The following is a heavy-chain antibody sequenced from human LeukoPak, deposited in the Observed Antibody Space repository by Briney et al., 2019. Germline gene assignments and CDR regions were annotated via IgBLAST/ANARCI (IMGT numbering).Heavy chain of an antibody. CDR3: AKDISLWFGELIRGGDAFDI. D-gene: IGHD3-10*01. J-gene: IGHJ3*02. CDR2: ISWNSGSI. CDR1: GFTFDDYA. V-gene: IGHV3-9*01. Sequence: GGSLRLSCAASGFTFDDYAMHWVRQAPGKGLEWVSGISWNSGSIGYADSVKGRFTISRDNAKNSLYLQMNSLRAEDTALYYCAKDISLWFGELIRGGDAFDIWGQGIMVTVSS.